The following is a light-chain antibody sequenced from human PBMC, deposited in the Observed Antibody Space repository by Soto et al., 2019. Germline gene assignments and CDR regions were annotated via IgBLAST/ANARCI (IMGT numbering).Light chain of an antibody. J-gene: IGLJ3*02. CDR2: SDN. CDR1: NSNTGRNT. CDR3: AAWDESPNVPV. V-gene: IGLV1-44*01. Sequence: QSVLTQPPSASGSPGQRGTISWSGSNSNTGRNTVNWYPQFPGAAPHLLIHSDNQRPSGVPDRFSGSRSGTSASLAISGLQSEDEADYYCAAWDESPNVPVFGGGTQLTVL.